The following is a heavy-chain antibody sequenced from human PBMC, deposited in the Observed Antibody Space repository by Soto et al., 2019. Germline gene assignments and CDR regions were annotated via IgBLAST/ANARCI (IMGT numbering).Heavy chain of an antibody. J-gene: IGHJ3*01. V-gene: IGHV3-23*01. D-gene: IGHD4-17*01. Sequence: EAQLWESGGRSVQPGGSLRLSCAASGFNFGLYAMTWVRQAPGNRLEWVSEISSSRGRTTRYGDSVRGRFTISRDNSRNTLYLDMTKLRVDHTATYFCAQMTVLTTSAFDVWGQGTTVTVSS. CDR2: ISSSRGRTT. CDR3: AQMTVLTTSAFDV. CDR1: GFNFGLYA.